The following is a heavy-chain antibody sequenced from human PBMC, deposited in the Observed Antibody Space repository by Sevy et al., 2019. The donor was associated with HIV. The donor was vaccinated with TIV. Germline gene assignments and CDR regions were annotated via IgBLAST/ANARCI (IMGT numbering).Heavy chain of an antibody. CDR1: GFTFSIYN. V-gene: IGHV3-21*01. J-gene: IGHJ4*02. D-gene: IGHD3-16*01. Sequence: GGSLRLSCAASGFTFSIYNMNWVRQASGAGLEWVSSISGSGGSVYYADSVKGRFTISRDNARNSLYLQINSLTAEDTALYYYAGGEGRDDRCLAFDYWGQGTLVTVSS. CDR3: AGGEGRDDRCLAFDY. CDR2: ISGSGGSV.